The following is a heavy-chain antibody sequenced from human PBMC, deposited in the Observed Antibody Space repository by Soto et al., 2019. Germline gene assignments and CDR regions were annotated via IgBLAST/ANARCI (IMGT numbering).Heavy chain of an antibody. D-gene: IGHD2-21*02. CDR1: GESISSSSYY. CDR3: ARQRTTVVTQAYFEH. V-gene: IGHV4-39*01. J-gene: IGHJ4*02. Sequence: SETLSLTCIVSGESISSSSYYWGWIRQPPGKGLEWIGSIYYSGRTYYNPSFKSRVTISIDTSKNQFSLKLSSVTATDTAVYSCARQRTTVVTQAYFEHWGQGALVTVSS. CDR2: IYYSGRT.